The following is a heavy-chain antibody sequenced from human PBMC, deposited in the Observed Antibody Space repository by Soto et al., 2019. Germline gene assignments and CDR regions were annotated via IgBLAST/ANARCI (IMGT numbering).Heavy chain of an antibody. J-gene: IGHJ4*02. Sequence: EVQLVESGGGLVQPGRSLRLSCAASGFTFDDYAMHWVRQAPGKGLEWVSAISWNSATIVYADSVKGRFTISRDNATNSLYLQMNCLRTKDTSLYYCATTPYWDYERYLDYWGQGTLVTVSS. V-gene: IGHV3-9*01. CDR3: ATTPYWDYERYLDY. D-gene: IGHD1-7*01. CDR1: GFTFDDYA. CDR2: ISWNSATI.